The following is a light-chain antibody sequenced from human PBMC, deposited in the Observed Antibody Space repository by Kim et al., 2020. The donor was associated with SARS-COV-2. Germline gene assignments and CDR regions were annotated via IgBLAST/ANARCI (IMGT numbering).Light chain of an antibody. V-gene: IGLV3-19*01. Sequence: LGQTCRLTCQGDSLRSFYANWYQQKPGQAPVLVIYGKDNRPSGIPDRFSGSSSGNTASLTITGAQAEDEADYYCNSRDNSGNHLTVFGGGTQLTVL. CDR1: SLRSFY. J-gene: IGLJ2*01. CDR2: GKD. CDR3: NSRDNSGNHLTV.